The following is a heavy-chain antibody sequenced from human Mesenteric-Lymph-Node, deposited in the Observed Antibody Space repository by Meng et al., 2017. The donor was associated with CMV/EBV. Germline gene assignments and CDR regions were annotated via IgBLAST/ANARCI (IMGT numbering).Heavy chain of an antibody. V-gene: IGHV3-74*01. CDR1: GFTFSDYW. CDR3: ARPTVVPVVGTDGWFDP. CDR2: INGDGSSA. Sequence: GESLKISCAASGFTFSDYWMHWVRQAPGRGLVWVSRINGDGSSANYADSVKGRFTISRDNAKNTLYLQMDSLRAEDTGVYYCARPTVVPVVGTDGWFDPWGQGTLVTVSS. D-gene: IGHD4-23*01. J-gene: IGHJ5*02.